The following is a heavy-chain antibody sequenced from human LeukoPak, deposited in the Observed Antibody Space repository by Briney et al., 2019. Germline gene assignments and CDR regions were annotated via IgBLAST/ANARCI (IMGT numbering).Heavy chain of an antibody. CDR3: GRGGYYNFWTGLVDS. D-gene: IGHD3-3*01. J-gene: IGHJ4*02. V-gene: IGHV3-7*01. CDR1: GFNFNNFW. CDR2: IKHDETEI. Sequence: PGGSLRLSCEASGFNFNNFWMNWVRQAPGKGLEWVANIKHDETEINYVDSVRGRFTIPRDNTKKSLYLQMSSLRVEDTAVYFCGRGGYYNFWTGLVDSWGQGTLVTVSS.